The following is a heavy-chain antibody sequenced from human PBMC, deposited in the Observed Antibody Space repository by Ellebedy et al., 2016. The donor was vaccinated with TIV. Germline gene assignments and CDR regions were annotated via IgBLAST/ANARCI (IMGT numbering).Heavy chain of an antibody. J-gene: IGHJ6*02. D-gene: IGHD5-18*01. CDR1: GFTFNSYA. CDR3: AREGDTAMVHGMDV. Sequence: GESLKISCAASGFTFNSYAMSWVRQAPGKGLEWVSGISGSGGSTYYADSVKGRFTISRDNSKNTLYLQMNSLRAEDTAVYYCAREGDTAMVHGMDVWGQGTTVTVSS. CDR2: ISGSGGST. V-gene: IGHV3-23*01.